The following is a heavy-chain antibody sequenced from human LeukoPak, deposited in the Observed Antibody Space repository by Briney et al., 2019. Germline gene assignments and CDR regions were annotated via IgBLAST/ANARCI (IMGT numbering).Heavy chain of an antibody. CDR1: GGSFSGYY. V-gene: IGHV4-34*01. Sequence: KPSETLSLTCAVYGGSFSGYYWSWIRQPPGKGLEWIGEINHSGSTNYNPSLKSRVTISVDTSKNQFSLKLSSVTAADTAVYYCARHGKRWLQLNWGFDYWGQGTLVTVSS. D-gene: IGHD5-24*01. CDR3: ARHGKRWLQLNWGFDY. J-gene: IGHJ4*02. CDR2: INHSGST.